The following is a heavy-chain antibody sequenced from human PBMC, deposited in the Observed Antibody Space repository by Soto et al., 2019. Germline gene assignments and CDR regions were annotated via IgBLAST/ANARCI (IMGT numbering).Heavy chain of an antibody. CDR3: ARHFHPHDCTNGVCYENWFDP. Sequence: PXETLSLTCTVSGGSISSSSYYWGWIRQPPGKGLEWIGSIYYSGSTYYNPSLKSRVTISVDTSKNQFSLKLSSVTAADTAVYYCARHFHPHDCTNGVCYENWFDPWGQGTLVTVSS. V-gene: IGHV4-39*01. J-gene: IGHJ5*02. CDR1: GGSISSSSYY. CDR2: IYYSGST. D-gene: IGHD2-8*01.